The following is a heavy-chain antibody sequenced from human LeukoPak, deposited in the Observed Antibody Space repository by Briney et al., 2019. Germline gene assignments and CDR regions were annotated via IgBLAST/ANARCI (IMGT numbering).Heavy chain of an antibody. CDR3: ARKPDYYGADY. J-gene: IGHJ4*02. CDR1: GFTFSNYW. Sequence: GGSQRLSCAASGFTFSNYWMHWVRQAPGKGLVWVSRIKGDGGSPTYADSVKGRFTISRDNAKHTLYLQMNSLRAEDTAVYYCARKPDYYGADYWGQGTLVTVSS. D-gene: IGHD3-10*01. V-gene: IGHV3-74*01. CDR2: IKGDGGSP.